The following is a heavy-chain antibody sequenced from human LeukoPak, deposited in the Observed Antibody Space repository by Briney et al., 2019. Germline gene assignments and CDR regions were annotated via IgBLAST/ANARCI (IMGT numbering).Heavy chain of an antibody. V-gene: IGHV1-2*02. CDR3: ARSARSVGKWELLTLDY. D-gene: IGHD1-26*01. Sequence: GASVKVSCTASGYTFTGYYMHWVRQAPGQGLEWMGWINPNSGGTNYAQKFPGRVTMTRDTSISTAYMELSRLRSDDTAVYYCARSARSVGKWELLTLDYWGQGTLVTVSS. CDR1: GYTFTGYY. J-gene: IGHJ4*02. CDR2: INPNSGGT.